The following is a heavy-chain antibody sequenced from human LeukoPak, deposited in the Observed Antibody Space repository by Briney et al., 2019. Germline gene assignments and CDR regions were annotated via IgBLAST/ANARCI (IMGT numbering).Heavy chain of an antibody. V-gene: IGHV3-11*06. CDR1: GFTFSDYY. D-gene: IGHD5-18*01. J-gene: IGHJ4*02. CDR3: ARDQDTAMVTYFDY. Sequence: SGGSLRLSCAASGFTFSDYYMSWIRQAPGKGLKWVSYISSSSSYTNYADSVKGRFTISRDNAKNSLYLQMNSLRAEDTAVYYCARDQDTAMVTYFDYWGQGTLVTVSS. CDR2: ISSSSSYT.